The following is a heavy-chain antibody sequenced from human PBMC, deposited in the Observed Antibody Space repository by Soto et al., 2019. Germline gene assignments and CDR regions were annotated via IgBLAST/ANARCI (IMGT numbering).Heavy chain of an antibody. V-gene: IGHV4-31*03. D-gene: IGHD2-8*01. CDR2: IFYSGST. CDR1: GGSITSIDHY. J-gene: IGHJ4*02. CDR3: ARGNDAAKAGY. Sequence: QVLLQESGPGLVKPSQTLSLTCTVSGGSITSIDHYWSWFRQHPGKGLECIGYIFYSGSTHYNPSLKSRVTISVDTSKNQFSLKLSSVTAADTAVYYCARGNDAAKAGYWGQGALVTVSS.